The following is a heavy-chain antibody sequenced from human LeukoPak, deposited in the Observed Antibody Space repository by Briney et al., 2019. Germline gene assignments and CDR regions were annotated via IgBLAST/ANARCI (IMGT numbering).Heavy chain of an antibody. V-gene: IGHV4-59*11. CDR1: GGSISSHY. D-gene: IGHD2-2*01. J-gene: IGHJ6*02. Sequence: SDTLSLTCTVSGGSISSHYWSWIRQPPGKGLEWIGYIYSGGTTKYNPSLMSRVTISVDTTKNQFSLRLNSVTAADTAVYYCAREIVVPAAPYYYGMDVWGQGTSVTVSS. CDR2: IYSGGTT. CDR3: AREIVVPAAPYYYGMDV.